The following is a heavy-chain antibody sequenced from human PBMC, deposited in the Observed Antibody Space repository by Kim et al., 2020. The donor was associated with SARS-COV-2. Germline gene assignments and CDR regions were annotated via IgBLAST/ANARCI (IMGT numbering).Heavy chain of an antibody. CDR3: ARGYYAPVFNWFDP. J-gene: IGHJ5*02. CDR2: INHTEST. V-gene: IGHV4-34*01. Sequence: SETLSLTCAVHGESFIDYYWSWIRQAPGKGLEWIGEINHTESTNYNPSLKNRVTILVDTSKKQFSLRLTSVTAADTALDYWARGYYAPVFNWFDPWGQGT. D-gene: IGHD2-2*01. CDR1: GESFIDYY.